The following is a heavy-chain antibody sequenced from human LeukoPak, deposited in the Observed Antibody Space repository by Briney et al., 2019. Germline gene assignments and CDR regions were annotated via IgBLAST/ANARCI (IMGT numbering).Heavy chain of an antibody. D-gene: IGHD2-15*01. CDR2: VFYTGVT. V-gene: IGHV4-39*07. CDR3: ARGGGPYYYYYMDV. CDR1: GGSIISSNYY. Sequence: SETLSLTCTVSGGSIISSNYYWAWIRQPPGKGPEWIASVFYTGVTYYNPSLKSRVAISIDTSKNQFSLRFSSVTAADTAMYYCARGGGPYYYYYMDVWGRGTAVTVSS. J-gene: IGHJ6*03.